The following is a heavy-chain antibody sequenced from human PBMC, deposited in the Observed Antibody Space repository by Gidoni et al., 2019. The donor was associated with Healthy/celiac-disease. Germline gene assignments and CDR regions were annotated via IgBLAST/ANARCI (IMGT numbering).Heavy chain of an antibody. Sequence: QLQLQESGPGLVKPSETLSLTCTVSGGSISSSSYYWGWIRPPPGKGLECIGSIYYSGSTYYNPSLKSRVTISVDTSKNQFSLKLSSVTAADTAVYYCARERRLLWFGEPEYYFDYWGQGTLVTVSS. D-gene: IGHD3-10*01. J-gene: IGHJ4*02. CDR3: ARERRLLWFGEPEYYFDY. V-gene: IGHV4-39*07. CDR1: GGSISSSSYY. CDR2: IYYSGST.